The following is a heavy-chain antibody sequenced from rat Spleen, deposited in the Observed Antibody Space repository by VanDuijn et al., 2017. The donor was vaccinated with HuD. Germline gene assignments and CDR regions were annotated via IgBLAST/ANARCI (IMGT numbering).Heavy chain of an antibody. CDR2: FSYDGFST. V-gene: IGHV5-29*01. J-gene: IGHJ3*01. Sequence: EVQLVESGGGLVQPGRSLKLSCAASGFTFSDYGMAWVRQAPTKGLEWVATFSYDGFSTYYRDSVRGRFTISSDDAKTTLYLQMDSLMSEDTATYYGTGHDYAGVITNWFAYWGECTLVTVSS. CDR1: GFTFSDYG. D-gene: IGHD1-4*01. CDR3: TGHDYAGVITNWFAY.